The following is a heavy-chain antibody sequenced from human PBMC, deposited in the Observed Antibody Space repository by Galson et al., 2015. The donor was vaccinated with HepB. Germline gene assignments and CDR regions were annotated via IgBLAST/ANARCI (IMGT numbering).Heavy chain of an antibody. V-gene: IGHV1-69*04. Sequence: SVKVSCKASGGTFSSYAISWVRQAPGQGLEWMGRIIPILGIANYAQKFQGRVTITADKSTSTAYMELSSLGSEDTAVYYCAREDLYVQLVPRDWGQGTLVTVSS. J-gene: IGHJ4*02. D-gene: IGHD6-6*01. CDR2: IIPILGIA. CDR1: GGTFSSYA. CDR3: AREDLYVQLVPRD.